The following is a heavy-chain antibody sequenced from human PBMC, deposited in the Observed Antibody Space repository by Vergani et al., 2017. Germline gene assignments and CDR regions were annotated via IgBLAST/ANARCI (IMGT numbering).Heavy chain of an antibody. D-gene: IGHD2-2*01. CDR2: IYYSGST. Sequence: QLQLQESGPGLVKPSETLSLTCTVSGGSISSSSYYWGWIRQPPGKGLEWIGSIYYSGSTYYNPSLKSGVTISVDTSKNQFCLKLSSVTAADTAVYYCARDREGSSEYDVGWFDPWGQGTLVTVSS. J-gene: IGHJ5*02. CDR1: GGSISSSSYY. V-gene: IGHV4-39*07. CDR3: ARDREGSSEYDVGWFDP.